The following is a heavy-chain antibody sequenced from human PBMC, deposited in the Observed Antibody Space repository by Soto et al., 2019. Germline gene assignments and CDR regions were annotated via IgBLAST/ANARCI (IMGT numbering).Heavy chain of an antibody. CDR3: AREWDIVLMVYAIRPPYFDY. V-gene: IGHV3-7*05. Sequence: PGGSMRLSCAASGFTFSSYWMSWVRQAPGKGLEWVANIKQDGSEKYYVDSVKGRFTISRDNAKNSLYLQMNSLRAEDTAVYYCAREWDIVLMVYAIRPPYFDYWGQGTLVTVSS. CDR2: IKQDGSEK. D-gene: IGHD2-8*01. J-gene: IGHJ4*02. CDR1: GFTFSSYW.